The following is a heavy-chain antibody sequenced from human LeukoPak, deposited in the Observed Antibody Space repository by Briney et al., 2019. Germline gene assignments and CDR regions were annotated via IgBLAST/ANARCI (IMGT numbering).Heavy chain of an antibody. CDR2: MNPKSGDT. J-gene: IGHJ2*01. V-gene: IGHV1-8*01. CDR1: GYSFISHD. D-gene: IGHD6-13*01. Sequence: ASVKVSCKTFGYSFISHDINWVRQATGQGLQWMGWMNPKSGDTGFAQNFQGRLSMTKDTSTSTAFMELTSLTSDDTAVYYCARVFRAAAGYFYFDVWAEAPWSLSPQ. CDR3: ARVFRAAAGYFYFDV.